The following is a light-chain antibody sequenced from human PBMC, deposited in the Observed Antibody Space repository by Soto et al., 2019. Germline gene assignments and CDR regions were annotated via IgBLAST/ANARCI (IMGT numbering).Light chain of an antibody. CDR2: KVS. Sequence: DVAMSQTPLSLPVTLGQPASISCRSNQSLLHSDGIAYCSWFQQRPGRSPRRLIYKVSNRDSGVPARFSGSGSGTDFALKISRVEAEDVGVYYCMQGTHWPITFGQGTRLEIK. CDR1: QSLLHSDGIAY. J-gene: IGKJ5*01. CDR3: MQGTHWPIT. V-gene: IGKV2-30*02.